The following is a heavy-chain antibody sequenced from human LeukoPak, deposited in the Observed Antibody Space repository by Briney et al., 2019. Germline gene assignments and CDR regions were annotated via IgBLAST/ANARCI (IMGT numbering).Heavy chain of an antibody. CDR3: VKDSVRGYSGYGNDGFEI. J-gene: IGHJ3*02. CDR1: GFTFSDSA. CDR2: ISFSGANS. Sequence: GGSLRLSCAASGFTFSDSAMTWVRQAPGKGLDWVSLISFSGANSYYADSVKGRFTISRDNSKDTLFLQMNSLRAEDTAIYYCVKDSVRGYSGYGNDGFEIWGQGTMVTVSS. V-gene: IGHV3-23*01. D-gene: IGHD5-12*01.